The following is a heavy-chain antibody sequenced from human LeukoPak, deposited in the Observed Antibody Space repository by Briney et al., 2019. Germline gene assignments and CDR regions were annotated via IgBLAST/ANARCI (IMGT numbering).Heavy chain of an antibody. CDR1: GGSIMSSTYY. J-gene: IGHJ6*03. CDR2: IYYSGST. Sequence: SETLSLTCTVSGGSIMSSTYYWGWIRQSPGKGLEWIGTIYYSGSTYYNPSLKSRVSMSVDTSKSQFSLRLTSVTAADTAVYFCAGDRSYVDVWGKGTTATVSS. V-gene: IGHV4-39*07. CDR3: AGDRSYVDV.